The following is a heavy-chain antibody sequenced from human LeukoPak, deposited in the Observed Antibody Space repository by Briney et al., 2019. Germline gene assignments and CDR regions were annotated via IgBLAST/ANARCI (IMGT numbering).Heavy chain of an antibody. CDR2: INHSGST. D-gene: IGHD5-18*01. Sequence: PSETLSLTCAVYGGSFSGYYWSWIRQPPGKGLEWIGEINHSGSTNYNPSLKSRVTISVDTSKNQFSLKLSSVTAADTAVYYCARGRITAMVPRGYFDYWGQGTLVTVSS. J-gene: IGHJ4*02. CDR3: ARGRITAMVPRGYFDY. V-gene: IGHV4-34*01. CDR1: GGSFSGYY.